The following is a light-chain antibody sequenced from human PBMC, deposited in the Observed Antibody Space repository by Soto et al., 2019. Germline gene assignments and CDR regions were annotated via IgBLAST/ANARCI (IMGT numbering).Light chain of an antibody. V-gene: IGKV3-20*01. CDR1: QSVSSSY. Sequence: EIVLTQSPGTRPLSPMGIATLSFRASQSVSSSYLAWYQQKPGQAPRLLIYGASSRATVIPDRFSGSGSGTDFTLTISRLEPEDFAVYYCQQYGSSPSWTFGQGTKVDIK. CDR3: QQYGSSPSWT. J-gene: IGKJ1*01. CDR2: GAS.